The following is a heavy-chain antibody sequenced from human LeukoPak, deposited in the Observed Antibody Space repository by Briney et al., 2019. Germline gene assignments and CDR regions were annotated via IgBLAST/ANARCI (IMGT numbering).Heavy chain of an antibody. J-gene: IGHJ4*02. V-gene: IGHV3-23*01. Sequence: GGSLRLSCAASVFAFSNYAMSWVRQVPGRGLEGVSTISSRGDSTYNADSVKGRFNLSRENSKNPLYLQMNSVRAEDTAVYYCAKGPRPDITVAHTVEKWGQGNLVTVSS. D-gene: IGHD6-19*01. CDR2: ISSRGDST. CDR1: VFAFSNYA. CDR3: AKGPRPDITVAHTVEK.